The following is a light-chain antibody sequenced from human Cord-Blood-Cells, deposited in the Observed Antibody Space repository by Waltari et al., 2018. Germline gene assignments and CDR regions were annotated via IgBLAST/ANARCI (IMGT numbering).Light chain of an antibody. CDR3: QQSYSTPFP. V-gene: IGKV1-39*01. J-gene: IGKJ3*01. Sequence: DIQRTQSPSSLSAAGGDRVTITCWASQSISSYLNWYQQIPGKAPKLLIYAASSLQSGVPSRFSGSGSETDFTHTISSLQPEDFATYYCQQSYSTPFPFGPGTKVDIK. CDR2: AAS. CDR1: QSISSY.